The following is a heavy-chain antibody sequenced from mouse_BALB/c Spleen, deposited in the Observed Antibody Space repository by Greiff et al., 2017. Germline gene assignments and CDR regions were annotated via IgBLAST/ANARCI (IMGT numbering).Heavy chain of an antibody. CDR3: ARKEDYYGSSYWYFDV. CDR1: GFTFSSYG. J-gene: IGHJ1*01. CDR2: INSNGGST. Sequence: EVQLVESGGGLVQPGGSLKLSCAASGFTFSSYGMSWVRQTPDKRLELVATINSNGGSTYYPDSVKGRFTISRDNAKNTLYLQMSSLKSEDTAMYYCARKEDYYGSSYWYFDVWGAGTTVTVSS. V-gene: IGHV5-6-3*01. D-gene: IGHD1-1*01.